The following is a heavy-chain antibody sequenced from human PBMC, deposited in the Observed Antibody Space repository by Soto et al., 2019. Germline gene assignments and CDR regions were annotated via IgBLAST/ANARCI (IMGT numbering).Heavy chain of an antibody. Sequence: LRLSCAASGFTFNTNVMIWVRQAPGKGLEWVSGVSGGGGSTYYADSVKGRFTISRDNSKNTLYLQMNSLRADDTAVYYCARDMSGGTYNYYYGMDVWGQGTTVTVSS. CDR3: ARDMSGGTYNYYYGMDV. D-gene: IGHD1-26*01. V-gene: IGHV3-23*01. CDR1: GFTFNTNV. J-gene: IGHJ6*02. CDR2: VSGGGGST.